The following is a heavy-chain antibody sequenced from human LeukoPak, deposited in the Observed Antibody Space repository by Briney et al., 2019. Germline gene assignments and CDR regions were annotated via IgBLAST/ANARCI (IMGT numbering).Heavy chain of an antibody. Sequence: PGGSLRLSCAASGFSFSNFAMTWVRQAPGKGLEWVSAISTTGGTTWYADSVKGRFTISRDNAKNSLYLQMNSLRADDTAVYFCARDKYETSGCFDYWGQGALVTVSS. CDR1: GFSFSNFA. CDR3: ARDKYETSGCFDY. D-gene: IGHD3-22*01. J-gene: IGHJ4*02. V-gene: IGHV3-23*01. CDR2: ISTTGGTT.